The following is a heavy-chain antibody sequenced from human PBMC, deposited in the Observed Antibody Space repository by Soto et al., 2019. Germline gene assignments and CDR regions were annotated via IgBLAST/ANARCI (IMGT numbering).Heavy chain of an antibody. Sequence: TSETLSLTCAVYGGSFSGYYWSWIRQPPGKGLEWIGEINHSGSTNYNPSLKSRVTISVDTSKNQFSLKLSSVTAADTAVYYCARLGIRITIFGVVPSYGMDVWGQGTTVTVSS. CDR1: GGSFSGYY. CDR3: ARLGIRITIFGVVPSYGMDV. J-gene: IGHJ6*02. CDR2: INHSGST. D-gene: IGHD3-3*01. V-gene: IGHV4-34*01.